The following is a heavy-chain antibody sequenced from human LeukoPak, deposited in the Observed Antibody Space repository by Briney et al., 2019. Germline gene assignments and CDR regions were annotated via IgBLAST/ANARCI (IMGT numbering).Heavy chain of an antibody. D-gene: IGHD6-19*01. CDR1: GFTFSSYW. CDR3: ARAERSSGWYAEEPFDAFDI. Sequence: PGGSLRLSCAASGFTFSSYWMSWVRQAPGKGLEWVANIKQDGSEKYYVDSVKGRFTISRDNAKNSLYLQMNSLRAEDTAVYYCARAERSSGWYAEEPFDAFDIWGQGTMVTVSS. V-gene: IGHV3-7*03. CDR2: IKQDGSEK. J-gene: IGHJ3*02.